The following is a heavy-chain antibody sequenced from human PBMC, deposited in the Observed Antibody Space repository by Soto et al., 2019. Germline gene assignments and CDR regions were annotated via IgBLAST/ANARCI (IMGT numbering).Heavy chain of an antibody. D-gene: IGHD2-21*01. CDR1: GYSFNSYR. CDR3: ARQIVEMLGTAFDV. Sequence: GGSLKISCQAASGYSFNSYRIGCVRQLPGKGPEWMGSIDPGDTHTLYRPTFEGQVTISADRSVSTASLQWSRLKATDHAIYYCARQIVEMLGTAFDVLGQGTMVTV. V-gene: IGHV5-51*01. J-gene: IGHJ3*01. CDR2: IDPGDTHT.